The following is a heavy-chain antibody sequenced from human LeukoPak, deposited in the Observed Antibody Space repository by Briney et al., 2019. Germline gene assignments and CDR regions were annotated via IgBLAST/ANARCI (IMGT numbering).Heavy chain of an antibody. CDR1: GFTFSSYA. CDR2: ISYDGSNK. V-gene: IGHV3-30-3*02. J-gene: IGHJ4*02. Sequence: GGSLRLSCAASGFTFSSYAMHWVRQAPGKGPEWVAVISYDGSNKYYADSVKGRFTISRDNSKNTLYLQMNSLRGEDTAVYYCAKSVGATFGHFDNWGQGALVTVSS. D-gene: IGHD1-26*01. CDR3: AKSVGATFGHFDN.